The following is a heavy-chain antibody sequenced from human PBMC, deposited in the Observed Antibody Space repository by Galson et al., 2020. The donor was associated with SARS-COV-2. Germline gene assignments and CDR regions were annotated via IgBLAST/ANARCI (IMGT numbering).Heavy chain of an antibody. CDR1: GGSISSGGYY. Sequence: SQTLSLTCTVSGGSISSGGYYWSWIRQHPGKGLEWIGYIYYNGSTYYNPSLKSRVTISVDTSKNQFSLKLSSVTAADTAVYYCARRVKDYDSSGYFYYYYMDVWGKGTTVTVSS. CDR2: IYYNGST. CDR3: ARRVKDYDSSGYFYYYYMDV. D-gene: IGHD3-22*01. V-gene: IGHV4-31*03. J-gene: IGHJ6*03.